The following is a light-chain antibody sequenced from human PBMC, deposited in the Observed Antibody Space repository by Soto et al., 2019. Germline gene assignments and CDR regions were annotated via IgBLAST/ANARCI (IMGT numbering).Light chain of an antibody. V-gene: IGLV2-14*01. CDR1: SSDVGGYNY. CDR3: SSYTSSSTLPYV. CDR2: EVS. J-gene: IGLJ1*01. Sequence: QSLLTQPASVSGSPGQSITISCTGTSSDVGGYNYVSWYQQHPGKAPKLMIYEVSNRPSGVSNRFSGSKSGNTAPLTISGLQAEDEADYYCSSYTSSSTLPYVFGTGTKVTVL.